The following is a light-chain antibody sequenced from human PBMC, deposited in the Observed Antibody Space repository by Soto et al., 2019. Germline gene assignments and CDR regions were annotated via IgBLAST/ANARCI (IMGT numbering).Light chain of an antibody. Sequence: QSALTQPASVSGSPGQSITISCTGTSSDVGGYNYVSWYQQHPGKAPKLMIYDVSNRPSGVSNRFSGSKSGNTASLTISGLQAEDEADYYCSSYTSSSPLVFGGGNKVTVL. CDR2: DVS. V-gene: IGLV2-14*01. CDR1: SSDVGGYNY. CDR3: SSYTSSSPLV. J-gene: IGLJ2*01.